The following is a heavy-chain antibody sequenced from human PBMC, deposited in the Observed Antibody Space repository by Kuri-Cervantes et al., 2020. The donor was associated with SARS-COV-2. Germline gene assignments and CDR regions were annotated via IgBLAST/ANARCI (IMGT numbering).Heavy chain of an antibody. D-gene: IGHD3-10*01. Sequence: SETLSLTCTVSGGSISSYYWSWIRQPPGKGLEWIGYIYYSGSTNYNSSLKSRVTISVDTSKNQFSLKLSSVTAADTAVYYCARSVLLWFGEEQDAFDIWGQGTMVTVSS. J-gene: IGHJ3*02. CDR1: GGSISSYY. V-gene: IGHV4-59*12. CDR3: ARSVLLWFGEEQDAFDI. CDR2: IYYSGST.